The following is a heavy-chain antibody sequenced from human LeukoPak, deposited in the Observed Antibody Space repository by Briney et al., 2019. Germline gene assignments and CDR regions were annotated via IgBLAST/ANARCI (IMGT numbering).Heavy chain of an antibody. D-gene: IGHD2-15*01. Sequence: GASVKVSCKASGGTFSSYAISWVRQAPGQGLEWMGRIIPILGIANYAQKFQGRVTITADKSTSTAYMELSSLRSEDTAVYYCARRSRCSGGSCYSTGGVDYWGQGTLVTVSS. CDR3: ARRSRCSGGSCYSTGGVDY. CDR1: GGTFSSYA. V-gene: IGHV1-69*04. J-gene: IGHJ4*02. CDR2: IIPILGIA.